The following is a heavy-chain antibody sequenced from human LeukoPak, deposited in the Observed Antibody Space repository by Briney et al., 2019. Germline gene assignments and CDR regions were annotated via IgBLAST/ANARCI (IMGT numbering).Heavy chain of an antibody. CDR2: INHSGST. D-gene: IGHD5-12*01. CDR3: ARGGGGWLRVRSFDY. CDR1: GGSFSGYY. V-gene: IGHV4-34*01. J-gene: IGHJ4*02. Sequence: SETLSLTCAVYGGSFSGYYWSWIRQPPGKGLEWIGEINHSGSTNYNPSLKSRVTISVDTSKNQFPLKLSSVTAADTAVYYCARGGGGWLRVRSFDYWGQGTLVTVSS.